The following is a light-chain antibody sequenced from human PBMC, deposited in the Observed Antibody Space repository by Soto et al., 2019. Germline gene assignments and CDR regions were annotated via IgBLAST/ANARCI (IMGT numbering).Light chain of an antibody. CDR3: TQYHIWLT. CDR1: QSIGSSY. J-gene: IGKJ4*01. Sequence: VWTQSPATLSLSPGERAPLSCRASQSIGSSYLAWYQQKPGQAPRLLIYDASNRATGIPARFSGSGSGTEFTLTISSLQSEDFAIYYCTQYHIWLTGGGGTKLAIK. V-gene: IGKV3-15*01. CDR2: DAS.